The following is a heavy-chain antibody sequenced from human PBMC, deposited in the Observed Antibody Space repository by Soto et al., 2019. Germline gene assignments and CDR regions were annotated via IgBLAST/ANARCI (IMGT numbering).Heavy chain of an antibody. J-gene: IGHJ6*02. CDR3: ARHVPADGYYYGMDV. Sequence: QVQLVQSGAEVKKPGSSVKVSCKASGGTFSSYAISWVRQAPGQGLEWMGGIIPIFGTANYAQEFQGRATITADEATSTAYMELSSLRSEYTAVYYCARHVPADGYYYGMDVWGQGTTVTVSS. V-gene: IGHV1-69*12. CDR1: GGTFSSYA. CDR2: IIPIFGTA. D-gene: IGHD2-2*01.